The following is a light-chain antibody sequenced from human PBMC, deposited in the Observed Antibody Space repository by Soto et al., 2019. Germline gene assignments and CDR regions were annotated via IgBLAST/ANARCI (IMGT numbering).Light chain of an antibody. CDR3: QQYSSPPRT. CDR2: GAS. J-gene: IGKJ1*01. CDR1: QSVSSY. V-gene: IGKV3-20*01. Sequence: EIVLTQSPGSLSLSPGERATLSCRASQSVSSYLAWYQQKPGQAPRLLISGASSRATGFPDRFSGSGSGTDFSLTISRLEPEDSAVYYCQQYSSPPRTFGQGPKVEIK.